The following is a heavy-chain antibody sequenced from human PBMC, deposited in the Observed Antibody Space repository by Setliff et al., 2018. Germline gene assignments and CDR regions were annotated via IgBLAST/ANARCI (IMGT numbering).Heavy chain of an antibody. J-gene: IGHJ4*02. D-gene: IGHD1-26*01. CDR2: IKEDGSQR. V-gene: IGHV3-7*03. CDR3: AKEGGISGSYSYYFDY. CDR1: GFDFKTHW. Sequence: PGGSLRLSCAASGFDFKTHWMDWARQAPGKGLEWVANIKEDGSQRNYVDAVRGRFTVSRDNARNLLYLQMNSLRAEDTALYYCAKEGGISGSYSYYFDYWGQGTLVTVSS.